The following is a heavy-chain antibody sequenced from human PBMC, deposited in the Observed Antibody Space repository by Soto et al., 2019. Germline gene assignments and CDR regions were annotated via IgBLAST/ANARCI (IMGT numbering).Heavy chain of an antibody. D-gene: IGHD3-16*01. CDR3: ARRGGYGGQYYYGMDV. CDR1: GFTFSDYY. Sequence: QVQLVESGGGLVKPGGSLRLSCAASGFTFSDYYMSWIRQAPGKGLEWVSYITSSGRTIYYADSAKGRFTISRDNAKNSLYLQMDSLRAEDTAVYYCARRGGYGGQYYYGMDVWGQGTTVTVSS. J-gene: IGHJ6*02. CDR2: ITSSGRTI. V-gene: IGHV3-11*01.